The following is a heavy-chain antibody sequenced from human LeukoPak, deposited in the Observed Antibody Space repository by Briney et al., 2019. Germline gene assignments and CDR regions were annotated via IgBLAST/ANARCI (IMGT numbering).Heavy chain of an antibody. CDR3: ARAGGHSYYYDSSGYSY. V-gene: IGHV3-48*04. J-gene: IGHJ4*02. Sequence: GGSLRLSCAASGFTFSSYSMNWVRQAPGEGLEWVSYISSSSSTIYYADSVKGRFTISRDNAKNSLYLQMNSLRAEDTAVYYCARAGGHSYYYDSSGYSYWGQGTLVTVSS. CDR2: ISSSSSTI. CDR1: GFTFSSYS. D-gene: IGHD3-22*01.